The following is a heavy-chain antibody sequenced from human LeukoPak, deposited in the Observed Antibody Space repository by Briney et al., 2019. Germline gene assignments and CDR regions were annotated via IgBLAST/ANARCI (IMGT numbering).Heavy chain of an antibody. CDR3: AREAEWELSPDY. D-gene: IGHD1-26*01. CDR1: GYSISSGYY. V-gene: IGHV4-38-2*02. CDR2: IYHSGST. J-gene: IGHJ4*02. Sequence: SETLSLTCTVSGYSISSGYYWGWIRQPPGKGLEWIGSIYHSGSTYYNPSLKSRVTISVDTSKNQFSLKLSSVTAADTAVYYCAREAEWELSPDYWGQGTLVTVSS.